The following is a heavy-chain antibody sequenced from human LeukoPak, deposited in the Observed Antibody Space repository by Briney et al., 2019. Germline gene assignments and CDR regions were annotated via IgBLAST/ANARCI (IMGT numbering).Heavy chain of an antibody. V-gene: IGHV4-59*08. J-gene: IGHJ3*02. CDR1: GGSISTFY. D-gene: IGHD3-22*01. Sequence: SETLSLTCTVSGGSISTFYWNWIRQPPGKGLEWIGHIYYSGSTNYNPSLKSRVTISVDTSKNQFSLKLSSVTAADTAVYYCARRSHGYDAFDIWGQGTMVTVSS. CDR3: ARRSHGYDAFDI. CDR2: IYYSGST.